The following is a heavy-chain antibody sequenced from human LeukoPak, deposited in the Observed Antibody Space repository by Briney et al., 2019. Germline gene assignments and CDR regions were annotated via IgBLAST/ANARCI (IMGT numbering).Heavy chain of an antibody. CDR2: ISHDGDNK. Sequence: GRSLRLSCAVSGFTFSSYGMHWVRQAPGKGLEWVAAISHDGDNKYHADSVKGRFTISRDSSKNTLYLQMNSLRAEDTAVYYCARLSGWFDYWGQGTLVTVSS. CDR1: GFTFSSYG. D-gene: IGHD6-19*01. V-gene: IGHV3-30*03. J-gene: IGHJ4*02. CDR3: ARLSGWFDY.